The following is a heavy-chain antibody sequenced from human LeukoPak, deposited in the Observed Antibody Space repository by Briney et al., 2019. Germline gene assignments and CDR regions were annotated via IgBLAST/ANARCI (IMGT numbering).Heavy chain of an antibody. CDR2: IYYSGST. Sequence: PSETLSLTCTVSGGSISSSSYYWGWIRQPPGKGLEWIGSIYYSGSTYYNPSLKSRVTISVDTSKNQFSLKLSSVTAADTAVYYCASRYCSSTSCYFGDAFDIWGQGTMVTVSS. V-gene: IGHV4-39*07. D-gene: IGHD2-2*01. CDR1: GGSISSSSYY. CDR3: ASRYCSSTSCYFGDAFDI. J-gene: IGHJ3*02.